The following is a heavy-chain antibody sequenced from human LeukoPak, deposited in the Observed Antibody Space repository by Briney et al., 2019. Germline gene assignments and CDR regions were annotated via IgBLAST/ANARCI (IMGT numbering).Heavy chain of an antibody. CDR3: AREHKDYDGDGYYYGY. CDR1: GGSISNYY. CDR2: IYAGRNT. D-gene: IGHD2-21*02. V-gene: IGHV4-4*07. J-gene: IGHJ4*02. Sequence: SETLSLTCTVSGGSISNYYWSWIRQPAGKGLEWIGRIYAGRNTDHNPSLKSRVTMSLDLSKNQFSLRLTSVTAADTAVYYCAREHKDYDGDGYYYGYWGQGTLVTVSS.